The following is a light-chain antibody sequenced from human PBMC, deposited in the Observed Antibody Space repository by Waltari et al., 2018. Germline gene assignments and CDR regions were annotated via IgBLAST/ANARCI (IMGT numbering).Light chain of an antibody. CDR2: DAS. CDR3: QQYNSDDWT. Sequence: DIQMTQSPSTLSASVGDRVTITCRASQSIDKWLAWYQQEPGRAPKRLIYDASTLGSGVPSRFSGSGSGTEFTLTITGLQPDDIGTDYCQQYNSDDWTFGQGTKVEI. V-gene: IGKV1-5*01. J-gene: IGKJ1*01. CDR1: QSIDKW.